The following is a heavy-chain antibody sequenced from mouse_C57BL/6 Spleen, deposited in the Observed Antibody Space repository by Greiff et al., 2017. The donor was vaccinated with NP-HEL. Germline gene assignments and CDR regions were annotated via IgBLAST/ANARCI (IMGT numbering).Heavy chain of an antibody. CDR2: IYPGSGST. J-gene: IGHJ4*01. CDR3: ARARDSSGYEYAMDY. Sequence: VQLQQPGAELVKPGASVKMSCKASGYTFTSYWITWVKQRPGQGLEWIGDIYPGSGSTNYNEKFKSKATLTVDTSSSTAYMQLSSLTSEDSAVYYCARARDSSGYEYAMDYWGQGTSVTVSS. V-gene: IGHV1-55*01. D-gene: IGHD3-2*02. CDR1: GYTFTSYW.